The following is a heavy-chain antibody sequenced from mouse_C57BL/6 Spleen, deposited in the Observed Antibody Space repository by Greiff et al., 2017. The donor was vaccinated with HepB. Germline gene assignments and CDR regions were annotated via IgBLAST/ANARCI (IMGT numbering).Heavy chain of an antibody. D-gene: IGHD1-1*01. J-gene: IGHJ2*01. Sequence: QVQLKQSGPELVKPGASVKISCKASGYAFSSSWMNWVKQRPGKGLEWIGRIYPGDGDTNYNGKFKGKATLTADKSSSTAYMQLSSLTSEDSAVYFCARRDYGSSYGDYFDYWGQGTTLTVSS. V-gene: IGHV1-82*01. CDR2: IYPGDGDT. CDR3: ARRDYGSSYGDYFDY. CDR1: GYAFSSSW.